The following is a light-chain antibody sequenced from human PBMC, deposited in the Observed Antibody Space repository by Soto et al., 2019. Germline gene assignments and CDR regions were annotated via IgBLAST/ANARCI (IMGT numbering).Light chain of an antibody. CDR2: EVS. CDR1: SSDIGGYNY. CDR3: SSYTSSISVV. Sequence: QSVLTQPASVSGSPGQSITISCTGTSSDIGGYNYVSWYQQRPGKAPKVMIYEVSNRPSGVSNRFSGSKSGNTASLTISGLQAEDEADYYCSSYTSSISVVFGGGTKVTVL. J-gene: IGLJ2*01. V-gene: IGLV2-14*01.